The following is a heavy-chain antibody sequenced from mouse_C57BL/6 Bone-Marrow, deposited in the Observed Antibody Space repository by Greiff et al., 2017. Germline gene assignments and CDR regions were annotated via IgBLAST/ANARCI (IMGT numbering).Heavy chain of an antibody. D-gene: IGHD2-3*01. CDR1: GYTFTSYW. V-gene: IGHV1-5*01. J-gene: IGHJ2*01. Sequence: EVQLQQSGTVLARPGASVKMSCKTSGYTFTSYWMHWVKQRPGQGLEWIGAIYPGNSDTSSNQKFKGKAKLTAVTSASTAYMELSSLTNEDSAVYYCTRGPNDDPFDYWGQGTTLTVSS. CDR2: IYPGNSDT. CDR3: TRGPNDDPFDY.